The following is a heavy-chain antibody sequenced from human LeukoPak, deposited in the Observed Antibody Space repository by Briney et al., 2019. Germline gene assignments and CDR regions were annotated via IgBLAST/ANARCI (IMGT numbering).Heavy chain of an antibody. CDR1: GFTFDDYA. CDR2: ISWNSGSI. Sequence: GGSLRLSCAASGFTFDDYAMHWVRQAPGKGLEWVSGISWNSGSIGYADSVKGRFTISRDNAKNSLYLQMNRLRAEDTALFYWAKEGIAAAALGWFGPWGQGTLVTVSS. CDR3: AKEGIAAAALGWFGP. J-gene: IGHJ5*02. D-gene: IGHD6-13*01. V-gene: IGHV3-9*01.